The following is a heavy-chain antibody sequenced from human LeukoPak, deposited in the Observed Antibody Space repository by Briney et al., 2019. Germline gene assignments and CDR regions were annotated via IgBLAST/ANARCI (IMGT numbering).Heavy chain of an antibody. J-gene: IGHJ4*02. D-gene: IGHD3-3*01. CDR2: IFYSGNT. CDR1: GGSINSSSYY. CDR3: ARGRAIWYYDFWSGYHPFDY. Sequence: TSETLSLTCTVSGGSINSSSYYWGWIRQPPGKGLEWIGSIFYSGNTYDNPSPKSRVTISVDTSKNQFSLKLNSVTAADTAVYYCARGRAIWYYDFWSGYHPFDYWGQGTLVTVSS. V-gene: IGHV4-39*01.